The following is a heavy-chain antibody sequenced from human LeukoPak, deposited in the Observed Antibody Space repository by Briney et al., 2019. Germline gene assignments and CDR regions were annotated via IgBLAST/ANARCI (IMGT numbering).Heavy chain of an antibody. CDR1: GGSISSGYY. CDR2: IYHSGST. J-gene: IGHJ6*03. CDR3: ARQGRVVGATGYYYYYYMDV. D-gene: IGHD1-26*01. V-gene: IGHV4-38-2*02. Sequence: SETLSLTCTVSGGSISSGYYWGWIRQPPGKGLEWIGSIYHSGSTYYNPSLKSRVTISVDTSKNQFSLKLSSVTAADTAVYYCARQGRVVGATGYYYYYYMDVWGKGTTVTVSS.